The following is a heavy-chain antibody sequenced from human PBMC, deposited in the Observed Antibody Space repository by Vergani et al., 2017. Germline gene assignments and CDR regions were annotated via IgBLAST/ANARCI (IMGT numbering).Heavy chain of an antibody. CDR2: ISYDGTQK. D-gene: IGHD1-1*01. V-gene: IGHV3-30*03. CDR1: GFTSSYYG. CDR3: ATKSCGTPGCQIGYFRE. Sequence: QVHLVESGGGVVQPGRSLRLSCVVSGFTSSYYGMHWVRQAPGTGREWVAVISYDGTQKYYADSVKGRFTISRDNSKSTLYLQINSLRTEDTAVYYCATKSCGTPGCQIGYFREWGQGTLVTVSS. J-gene: IGHJ1*01.